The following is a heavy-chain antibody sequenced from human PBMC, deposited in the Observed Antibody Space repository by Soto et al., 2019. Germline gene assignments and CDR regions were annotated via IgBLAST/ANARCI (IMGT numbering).Heavy chain of an antibody. CDR3: ARERIIAMAGYDY. Sequence: PSETLSLTCTVSGGSVSSGSYYWSWIRQPPGKGLEWIGYIYYSGSTNYNPSLKSRVTISVDTSKNQFTLKLSSVTAADTAVYYCARERIIAMAGYDYWGQGTLVTVSS. V-gene: IGHV4-61*01. J-gene: IGHJ4*02. CDR2: IYYSGST. D-gene: IGHD6-19*01. CDR1: GGSVSSGSYY.